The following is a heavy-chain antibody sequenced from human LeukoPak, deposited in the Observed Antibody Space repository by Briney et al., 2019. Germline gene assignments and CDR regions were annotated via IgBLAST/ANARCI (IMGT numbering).Heavy chain of an antibody. CDR3: ARGSSTYIVVMVAAREFDY. Sequence: SETLSLTCAVYGGSFSGYYWSWIRQPPGKGLEWIGEINHSGSTNYNPSLKSRVTISVDTSKNQFSLKLSSVTAADTAVYYCARGSSTYIVVMVAAREFDYWGQGTLVTVSS. D-gene: IGHD2-15*01. CDR1: GGSFSGYY. J-gene: IGHJ4*02. CDR2: INHSGST. V-gene: IGHV4-34*01.